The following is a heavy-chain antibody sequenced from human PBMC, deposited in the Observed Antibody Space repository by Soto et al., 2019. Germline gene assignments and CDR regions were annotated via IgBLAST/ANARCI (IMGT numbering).Heavy chain of an antibody. CDR2: IYHSGRT. J-gene: IGHJ4*02. CDR1: GVSISSGGYY. Sequence: PSETLSLTCTVSGVSISSGGYYWGWIRQHPGKGLEWIGNIYHSGRTYYNPSLKSRVIMSVDTSKNHFSLNLNSVTAADTAMYFCASEIGGDSEYYFDYWGQGTLVTVSS. CDR3: ASEIGGDSEYYFDY. V-gene: IGHV4-31*03. D-gene: IGHD4-17*01.